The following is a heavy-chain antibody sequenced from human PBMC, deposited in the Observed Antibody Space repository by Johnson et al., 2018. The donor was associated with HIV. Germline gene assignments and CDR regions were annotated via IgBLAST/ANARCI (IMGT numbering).Heavy chain of an antibody. V-gene: IGHV3-30*02. CDR2: IRYDGSNK. D-gene: IGHD1-20*01. J-gene: IGHJ3*02. CDR3: ARYSWNVGAFDI. CDR1: GFTFSSYG. Sequence: QVQLVESGGGVVQPGTSLRLSCAASGFTFSSYGMHWVRQAPGKGLEWVAFIRYDGSNKYYPDSVKGRFTISRDNSKNTLYLQMNSLRAEDTAVYYCARYSWNVGAFDIWGQGTMVTVSS.